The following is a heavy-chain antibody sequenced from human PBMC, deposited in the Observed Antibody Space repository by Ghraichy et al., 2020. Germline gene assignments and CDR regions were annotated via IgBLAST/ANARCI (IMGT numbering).Heavy chain of an antibody. CDR1: GFTFSSYS. J-gene: IGHJ4*02. CDR3: AREPDSSGYYYERTLEDY. D-gene: IGHD3-22*01. Sequence: GGSLRLSCAASGFTFSSYSMNWVRQAPGKGLEWVSSISSSSSYIYYADSVKGRFTISRDNAKNSLYLQMNSLRAEDTAVYYCAREPDSSGYYYERTLEDYWGQGTLVTVSS. CDR2: ISSSSSYI. V-gene: IGHV3-21*01.